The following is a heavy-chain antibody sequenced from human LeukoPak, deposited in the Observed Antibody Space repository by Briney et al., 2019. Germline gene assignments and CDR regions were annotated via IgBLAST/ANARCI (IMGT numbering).Heavy chain of an antibody. V-gene: IGHV3-30-3*01. CDR1: GFTFSTHS. J-gene: IGHJ6*02. D-gene: IGHD4/OR15-4a*01. CDR2: ISYDGGIK. Sequence: GGSLRLSCAASGFTFSTHSMHRVRQAPGKGLEWVAIISYDGGIKYYADSVKGRFTIARDNSKNTLYLQMNSLRIEDTAVYYCARRVEGRGCYHNYAMDVWGQGATVTVSS. CDR3: ARRVEGRGCYHNYAMDV.